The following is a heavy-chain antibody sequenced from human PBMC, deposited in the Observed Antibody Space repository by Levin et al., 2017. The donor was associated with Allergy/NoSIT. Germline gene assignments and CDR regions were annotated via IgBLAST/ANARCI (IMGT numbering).Heavy chain of an antibody. J-gene: IGHJ4*02. CDR2: INPNNGDT. CDR1: GYTFTGYY. Sequence: ASVKVSCKASGYTFTGYYMHWMRQAPGQRLEWMGRINPNNGDTRYAQNFQGRVTMTRDTSISTAYMELSRLTADDTAVYYCARGPSSGAFDYWGQGTLVTVSS. D-gene: IGHD4-17*01. V-gene: IGHV1-2*06. CDR3: ARGPSSGAFDY.